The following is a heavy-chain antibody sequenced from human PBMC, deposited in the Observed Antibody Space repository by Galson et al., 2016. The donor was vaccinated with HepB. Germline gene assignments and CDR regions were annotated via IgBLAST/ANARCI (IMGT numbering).Heavy chain of an antibody. CDR2: DSMDGRRK. V-gene: IGHV3-30*18. J-gene: IGHJ4*02. Sequence: SLRLSCAGSGFLFRSYGMHWVRQAPGKGLEWVAADSMDGRRKFYADSVKGRFTISRDNSNNMLFLQMSSLRPDDTAVYYCAKRHEYCPPVGCSVDSWGQGTLVTVSS. CDR1: GFLFRSYG. CDR3: AKRHEYCPPVGCSVDS. D-gene: IGHD2/OR15-2a*01.